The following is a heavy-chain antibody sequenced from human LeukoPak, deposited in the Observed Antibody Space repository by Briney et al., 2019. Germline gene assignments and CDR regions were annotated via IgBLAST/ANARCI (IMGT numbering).Heavy chain of an antibody. CDR3: AKENTVIIRSAFDI. D-gene: IGHD4-23*01. CDR2: IDSDGSGT. CDR1: GFTFTNYW. Sequence: GGSLRLSCAASGFTFTNYWMHWVRQAPGKGLVWVSRIDSDGSGTSYADSVKGRFTTSRDNSKNTLYLQMNSLRAEETAVYYCAKENTVIIRSAFDIWGQGTVVTVSS. J-gene: IGHJ3*02. V-gene: IGHV3-74*01.